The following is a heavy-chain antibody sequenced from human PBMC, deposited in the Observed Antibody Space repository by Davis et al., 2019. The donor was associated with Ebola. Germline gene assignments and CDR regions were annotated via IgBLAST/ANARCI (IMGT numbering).Heavy chain of an antibody. Sequence: PSETLSLTCTVSGGSISSYYWSWIRQPAGKGLEWIGRIYTSGSTNYNPSLKSRVTMSVDTSKNQFSLKLSSVTAADTAVYYCARSFYSSGWYPFDYWGQGTLVTVSS. D-gene: IGHD6-19*01. CDR3: ARSFYSSGWYPFDY. CDR2: IYTSGST. V-gene: IGHV4-4*07. CDR1: GGSISSYY. J-gene: IGHJ4*02.